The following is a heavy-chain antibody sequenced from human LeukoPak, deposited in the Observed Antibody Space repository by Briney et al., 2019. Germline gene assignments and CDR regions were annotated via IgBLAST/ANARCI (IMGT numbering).Heavy chain of an antibody. D-gene: IGHD2-2*01. Sequence: GGSPRLSCAASGFTFSTYGMHWVRQAPGKGLEWVAVVSYDGSSIYYADSVKGRFTISRDNAKNSLYLQMNSLRAEDTAVYYCARDQRYCSSSSCPWEPFDYWGQGTLVTVSS. CDR3: ARDQRYCSSSSCPWEPFDY. V-gene: IGHV3-30*03. CDR1: GFTFSTYG. J-gene: IGHJ4*02. CDR2: VSYDGSSI.